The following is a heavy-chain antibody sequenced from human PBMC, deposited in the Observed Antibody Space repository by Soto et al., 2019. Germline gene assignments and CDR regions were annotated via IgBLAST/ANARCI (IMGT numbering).Heavy chain of an antibody. CDR2: IIPIFNTT. Sequence: QVQLVQSGAEVKTPGSSLKVSCTVSGTRFSNYVISWVRQAPGQSLEWLGRIIPIFNTTQYPQKLQGRVTITADKSTNTASLELSSLRFDDTAVYYCAREGRGKKAGYNGLVSLGYWGQGTPVTVSS. V-gene: IGHV1-69*06. CDR3: AREGRGKKAGYNGLVSLGY. CDR1: GTRFSNYV. D-gene: IGHD2-2*02. J-gene: IGHJ4*02.